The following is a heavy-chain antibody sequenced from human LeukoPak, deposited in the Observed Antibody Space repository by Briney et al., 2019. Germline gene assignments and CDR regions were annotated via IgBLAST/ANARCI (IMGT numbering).Heavy chain of an antibody. CDR2: IYYTGST. CDR3: ARAVSGYYFDY. Sequence: SSETLSLTCTVSGGSISSYYWRWIRQPPGKGLEWIGYIYYTGSTSYNPSLKSRVTISVDTSKNHFSLNLSSVTAADTAVYYCARAVSGYYFDYWGQGTLVAVSS. J-gene: IGHJ4*02. CDR1: GGSISSYY. D-gene: IGHD6-19*01. V-gene: IGHV4-59*01.